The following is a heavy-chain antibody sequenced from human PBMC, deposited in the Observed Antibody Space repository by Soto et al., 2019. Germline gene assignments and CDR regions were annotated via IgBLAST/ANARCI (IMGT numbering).Heavy chain of an antibody. CDR2: IYSDGSST. J-gene: IGHJ4*02. D-gene: IGHD2-8*01. Sequence: EVQLVESGGGLVQPGESLRLSCAASGFTFSSYWMHWVRQAPGKGLVWVSRIYSDGSSTNYADSVKGLFTISRDNAKNTLYLQMNSLRAEDTAVYYCARGMNQRYAVDYWGQGTLVTVSS. CDR3: ARGMNQRYAVDY. CDR1: GFTFSSYW. V-gene: IGHV3-74*01.